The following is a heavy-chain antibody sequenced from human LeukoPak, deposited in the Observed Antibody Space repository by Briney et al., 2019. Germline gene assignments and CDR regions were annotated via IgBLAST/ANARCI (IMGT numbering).Heavy chain of an antibody. CDR2: INPSGGSA. Sequence: ASVKVSCKASGYTFTSYYIHWVRQGPGQGLAWMGVINPSGGSATYAQNFQGRVTMTTDTSTSTVYMELSSLRSEDTAVYYCARDRASGSYQVSFCYDLDVWGLGTTVTVSS. V-gene: IGHV1-46*01. D-gene: IGHD3-10*01. CDR1: GYTFTSYY. CDR3: ARDRASGSYQVSFCYDLDV. J-gene: IGHJ6*02.